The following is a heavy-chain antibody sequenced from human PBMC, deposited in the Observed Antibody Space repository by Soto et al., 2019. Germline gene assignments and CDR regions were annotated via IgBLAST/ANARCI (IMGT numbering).Heavy chain of an antibody. CDR1: GFTFNSYS. CDR3: ARALALHDYVWGSYRPNYYYYYGLDV. Sequence: GGSLRLSCAASGFTFNSYSMHWVRQAPGKGLEWVSYISVSTTTIYYADSVEGRFTISRDNAKSSLHLQMNSLRDEDTAVYYCARALALHDYVWGSYRPNYYYYYGLDVWGQGTTVTVSS. J-gene: IGHJ6*02. V-gene: IGHV3-48*02. D-gene: IGHD3-16*02. CDR2: ISVSTTTI.